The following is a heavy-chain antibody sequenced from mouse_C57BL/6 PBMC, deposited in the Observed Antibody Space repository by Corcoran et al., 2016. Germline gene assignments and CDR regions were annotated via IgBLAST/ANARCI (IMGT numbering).Heavy chain of an antibody. CDR2: INPNNGGT. J-gene: IGHJ3*01. CDR1: GYTFTDYY. V-gene: IGHV1-26*01. CDR3: ARHDYGFAY. Sequence: EVQLQQSGPELVKPGASVKISCKASGYTFTDYYMNWVKQSHGKSLEWIGDINPNNGGTSYNQKFKGKATLTVDKSSSTAYMELRSLTSEDSAVYYCARHDYGFAYWGKGTLVTVSA. D-gene: IGHD2-4*01.